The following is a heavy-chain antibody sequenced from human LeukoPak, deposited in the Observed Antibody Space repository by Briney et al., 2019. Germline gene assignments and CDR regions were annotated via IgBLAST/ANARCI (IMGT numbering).Heavy chain of an antibody. CDR1: GYTFTSYD. J-gene: IGHJ4*02. V-gene: IGHV1-8*01. CDR3: ARRSQAGGTGIGY. CDR2: MNPNSGNT. D-gene: IGHD6-19*01. Sequence: ASVKVSCKASGYTFTSYDINWVRHATGQGLGWMGWMNPNSGNTGYAQKFQGRVTMTRNTSISTAYMELSSLRSEDTAVYYCARRSQAGGTGIGYWGQGTLVTVSS.